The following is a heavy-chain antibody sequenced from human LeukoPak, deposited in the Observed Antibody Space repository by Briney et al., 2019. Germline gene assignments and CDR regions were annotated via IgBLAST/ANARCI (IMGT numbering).Heavy chain of an antibody. CDR2: MNQDGSEQ. D-gene: IGHD6-19*01. Sequence: GGSLRLSCEASGFDFDNYWMTWVRQAPGKGLEWVANMNQDGSEQYYVDSVKGRFSISRDNAKKSLYLQMNSLRAEDTAVYYCSRGQGWAYWGQGTLVTVSS. V-gene: IGHV3-7*04. J-gene: IGHJ4*02. CDR1: GFDFDNYW. CDR3: SRGQGWAY.